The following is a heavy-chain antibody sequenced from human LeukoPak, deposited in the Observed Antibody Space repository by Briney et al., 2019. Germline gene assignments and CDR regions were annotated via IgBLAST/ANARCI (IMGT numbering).Heavy chain of an antibody. CDR3: ATGQLWSCYYYDY. D-gene: IGHD3-3*01. Sequence: GGSLRLSCAASGFTFSNFWMHWVRHAPGKGLVWVSRINSDGTSTNYADSVKGRFTISRNNAENTLYLQMSSLRDEATAVYFCATGQLWSCYYYDYWGQGTLVTVSS. V-gene: IGHV3-74*01. CDR2: INSDGTST. J-gene: IGHJ4*02. CDR1: GFTFSNFW.